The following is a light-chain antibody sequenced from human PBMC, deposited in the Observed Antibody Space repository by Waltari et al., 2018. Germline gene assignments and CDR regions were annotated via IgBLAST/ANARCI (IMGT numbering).Light chain of an antibody. J-gene: IGKJ1*01. Sequence: DIQMTQSPSTLSASVGARVTITCRASQSLNNWLAWYQQKPGKAPKLLIYKSSNLELGVPSRFSGSGSGTEFTLTITSLQPDDFATYYCQHYNSYSPSWTFGQGTRVEVK. V-gene: IGKV1-5*03. CDR3: QHYNSYSPSWT. CDR1: QSLNNW. CDR2: KSS.